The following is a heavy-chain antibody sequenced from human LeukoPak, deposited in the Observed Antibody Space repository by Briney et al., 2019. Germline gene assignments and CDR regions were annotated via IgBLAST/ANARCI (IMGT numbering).Heavy chain of an antibody. V-gene: IGHV4-4*07. Sequence: SETLSLTCTLSLGSLSRYYWSWVRQPAGKGLEWSGHIYTSGSTNYNPYLKSRVTMSVDTSKNQFSLKLSSVTDADTAVYYCARGQEQQLVPVPFYYMDVWGKGTTVTVSS. J-gene: IGHJ6*03. D-gene: IGHD6-13*01. CDR1: LGSLSRYY. CDR3: ARGQEQQLVPVPFYYMDV. CDR2: IYTSGST.